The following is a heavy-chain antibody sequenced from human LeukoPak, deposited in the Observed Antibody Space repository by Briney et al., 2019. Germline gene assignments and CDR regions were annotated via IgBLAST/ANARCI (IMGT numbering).Heavy chain of an antibody. D-gene: IGHD2-2*01. CDR2: ISGSGGST. Sequence: GGSLRLSCAASGFTFSSYAMSWVRQAPGKGLEWVSAISGSGGSTYYADSAKGRFTISRDNSKNTLYLQMNSLRAEDTAVYYCAKKGASTSYYFDYWGQGTLVTVSS. CDR3: AKKGASTSYYFDY. J-gene: IGHJ4*02. V-gene: IGHV3-23*01. CDR1: GFTFSSYA.